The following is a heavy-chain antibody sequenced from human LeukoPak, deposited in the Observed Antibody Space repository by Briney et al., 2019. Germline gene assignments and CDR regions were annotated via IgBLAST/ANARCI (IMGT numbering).Heavy chain of an antibody. J-gene: IGHJ4*02. CDR2: ISRSSGNI. CDR1: RFSLSSYG. V-gene: IGHV3-48*01. D-gene: IGHD4-17*01. CDR3: ARDVATVTPPDY. Sequence: GGSLTLSCAASRFSLSSYGMNGVRQAPGQWLEWISYISRSSGNIHYADSVKGRFTISRYNAKNSLFLQMNSLRVEDTAVYYCARDVATVTPPDYRGQGTLVTVSS.